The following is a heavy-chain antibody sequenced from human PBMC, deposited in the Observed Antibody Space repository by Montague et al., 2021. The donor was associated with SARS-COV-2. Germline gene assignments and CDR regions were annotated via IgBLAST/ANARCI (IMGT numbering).Heavy chain of an antibody. D-gene: IGHD3-22*01. J-gene: IGHJ5*02. CDR2: IYYSETT. Sequence: SETLSLTCTVYGASITHYYCTWIRQPPGRGLEWIGYIYYSETTNYNPSPKSRVTISIDTSKNQFSLSLSTATAADSAVYYCARLRRGTYYVSFDPWGQGTLISVSS. CDR1: GASITHYY. V-gene: IGHV4-59*12. CDR3: ARLRRGTYYVSFDP.